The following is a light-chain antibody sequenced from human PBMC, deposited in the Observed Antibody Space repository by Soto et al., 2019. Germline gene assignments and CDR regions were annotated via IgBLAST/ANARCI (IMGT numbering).Light chain of an antibody. V-gene: IGKV1-5*03. Sequence: IRMNLAPCRLSASVGDRVTITCRASQSISSWLAWYQQKPGKAPKLLIYKASSLESGVPSRFSGSGSGTEFTLTISSLQPDDFATYYCQQYNSYSTFGQGTKVDIK. CDR2: KAS. CDR1: QSISSW. J-gene: IGKJ1*01. CDR3: QQYNSYST.